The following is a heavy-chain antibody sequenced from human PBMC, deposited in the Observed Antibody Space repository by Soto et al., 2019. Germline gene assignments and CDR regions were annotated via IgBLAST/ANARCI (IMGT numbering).Heavy chain of an antibody. CDR1: GGTFSSYA. D-gene: IGHD1-7*01. V-gene: IGHV1-69*12. CDR2: IIPIFGTA. CDR3: AGPPELTRIYYYSGMDV. J-gene: IGHJ6*02. Sequence: QVQLVQSGAEVKKPGSSVKVSCKASGGTFSSYAISWVRQAPGQGLEWMGGIIPIFGTANYAQKFQGRVTITADESTSTAYMEPSSLRSEDTAVYYCAGPPELTRIYYYSGMDVWGQGTTVTVSS.